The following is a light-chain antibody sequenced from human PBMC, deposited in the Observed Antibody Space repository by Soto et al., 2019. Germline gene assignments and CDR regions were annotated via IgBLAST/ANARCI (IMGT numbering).Light chain of an antibody. J-gene: IGLJ2*01. CDR1: SANIGAGYD. CDR2: GDN. Sequence: QSVLTQPPSVSGAPGLRVTISCTGNSANIGAGYDVHWYQQLPGTAPKLLIYGDNNRPSGVPDRFSGSKSGTSASLAITGLQAEDEADYYCQSYDNGLSGSWIFGGGTKLTVL. V-gene: IGLV1-40*01. CDR3: QSYDNGLSGSWI.